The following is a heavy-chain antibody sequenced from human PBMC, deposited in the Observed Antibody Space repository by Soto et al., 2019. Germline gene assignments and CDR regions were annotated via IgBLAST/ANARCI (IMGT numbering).Heavy chain of an antibody. V-gene: IGHV1-18*01. CDR1: GYTFSNYG. J-gene: IGHJ5*02. D-gene: IGHD2-2*01. Sequence: ASVKVSCKTSGYTFSNYGITWVRQAPGQPLEWLGWISLYSDGTNYAQKFQGRVSMTTDTSTTTAYMELRSLRSDDTAVYYCASVVPGPEAWFVPWGQATLVTVSS. CDR2: ISLYSDGT. CDR3: ASVVPGPEAWFVP.